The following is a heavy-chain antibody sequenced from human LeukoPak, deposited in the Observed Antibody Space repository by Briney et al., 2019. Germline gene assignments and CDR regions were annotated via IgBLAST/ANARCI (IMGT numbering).Heavy chain of an antibody. J-gene: IGHJ1*01. CDR3: ARASGCYSSCFQH. CDR2: ISYDGSNK. CDR1: GFTFSSYA. V-gene: IGHV3-30-3*01. D-gene: IGHD1-26*01. Sequence: GRSLRLSCAASGFTFSSYAMHWVRQAPGKGLEWVAVISYDGSNKYYADSVKGRFTISRDNSKNTLYLQMNSLRAEDTAVYYCARASGCYSSCFQHWGQGTLVTVSS.